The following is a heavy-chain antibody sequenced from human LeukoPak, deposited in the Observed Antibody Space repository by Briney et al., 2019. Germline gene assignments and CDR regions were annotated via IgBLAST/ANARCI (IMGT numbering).Heavy chain of an antibody. D-gene: IGHD3-9*01. CDR2: IIPIFGTA. CDR3: ASHHYDILTGYYIKFGTNWFDP. CDR1: GGTFSSYA. V-gene: IGHV1-69*13. J-gene: IGHJ5*02. Sequence: SVKVSCKASGGTFSSYAISWVRQAPGQGLEWMGGIIPIFGTANYAQKFQGRVTITADESTSTAYMELSSLRSEDTAVYYCASHHYDILTGYYIKFGTNWFDPWGQGTLVTVSS.